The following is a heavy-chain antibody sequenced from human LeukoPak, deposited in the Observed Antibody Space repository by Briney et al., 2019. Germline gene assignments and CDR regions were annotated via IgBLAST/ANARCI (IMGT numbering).Heavy chain of an antibody. CDR2: IKQDGSEK. J-gene: IGHJ3*02. V-gene: IGHV3-7*01. Sequence: PGGSLRLSCAASGFTFSSYAMSWVRQAPGKGLECVANIKQDGSEKYYVDSVKGRFTISRDNAKNSLYLQMNSLRAEDTAVYYCARNLASGAFDIWGQGTMVTVSS. D-gene: IGHD6-25*01. CDR1: GFTFSSYA. CDR3: ARNLASGAFDI.